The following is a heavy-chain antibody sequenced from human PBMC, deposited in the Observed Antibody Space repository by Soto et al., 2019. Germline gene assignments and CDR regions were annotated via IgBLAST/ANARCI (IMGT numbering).Heavy chain of an antibody. J-gene: IGHJ6*02. D-gene: IGHD1-26*01. V-gene: IGHV4-59*01. CDR2: IYYKGST. Sequence: QVQLQESGPGLVKASETLSLTCTVSAGSISTYYWSWIRQPPGKGLEWIGNIYYKGSTNYNPSLKSRVTISLDTPKNQFSLKLRSVTAADTPVYYCARARVGATPGYYYYCDGINFWGQGTTVTVSS. CDR3: ARARVGATPGYYYYCDGINF. CDR1: AGSISTYY.